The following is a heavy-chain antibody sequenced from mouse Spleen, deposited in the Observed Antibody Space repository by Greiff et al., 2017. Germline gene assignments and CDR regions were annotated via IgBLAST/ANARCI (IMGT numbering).Heavy chain of an antibody. D-gene: IGHD1-1*01. CDR1: GFTFSDYY. CDR2: ISNGGGST. CDR3: ARQGSSYYAMDY. Sequence: EVKLVESGGGLVQPGGSLKLSCATSGFTFSDYYMYWVRQTPEKRLEWVAYISNGGGSTYYPDTVKGRFTISRDNAKNTLYLQMSRLKSEDTAMYYCARQGSSYYAMDYWGQGTSVTVSS. J-gene: IGHJ4*01. V-gene: IGHV5-12*02.